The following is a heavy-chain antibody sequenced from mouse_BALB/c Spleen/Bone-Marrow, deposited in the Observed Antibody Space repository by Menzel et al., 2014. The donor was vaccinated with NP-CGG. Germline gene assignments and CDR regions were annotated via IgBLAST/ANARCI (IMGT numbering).Heavy chain of an antibody. CDR3: ARKAYYYAMDY. Sequence: VKLVESGPGLVQPSQSLSITCTVSGFSLTSYGVHWVRRPPGKGLEWLGVIWSGGSTDYNAAFISRLSISKDNSKSQVFFKMNSLQADDTAMYYCARKAYYYAMDYWGQGTSVTVSS. J-gene: IGHJ4*01. CDR1: GFSLTSYG. CDR2: IWSGGST. V-gene: IGHV2-4*02.